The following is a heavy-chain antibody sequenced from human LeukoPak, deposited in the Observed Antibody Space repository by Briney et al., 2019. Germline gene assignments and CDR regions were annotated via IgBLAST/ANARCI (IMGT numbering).Heavy chain of an antibody. CDR1: GGSISSGDYY. J-gene: IGHJ6*02. V-gene: IGHV4-30-4*01. CDR3: ARVVLSCSSTSCYTYYYYGMDV. D-gene: IGHD2-2*02. Sequence: SETLSLTCTVSGGSISSGDYYWRWIRQPPGKGLEWIGYIYYSGSTYYNPSLKSRVTISVDTSKNQFSLKLSSVTAADTAVYYCARVVLSCSSTSCYTYYYYGMDVWGQGTTVTVSS. CDR2: IYYSGST.